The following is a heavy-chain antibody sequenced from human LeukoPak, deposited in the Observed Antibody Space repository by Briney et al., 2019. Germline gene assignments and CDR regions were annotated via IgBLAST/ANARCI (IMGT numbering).Heavy chain of an antibody. V-gene: IGHV4-59*01. D-gene: IGHD3-3*01. CDR2: IYYNGST. CDR3: ARGSDFWSGYYTGTYYYYYMDV. Sequence: SETLSLTCTVSGGSISSYYWSWIRQPPGKGLEWIGYIYYNGSTNYNPSLKSRVTISVDTSKNQFSLKLSSVTAADTAVYYCARGSDFWSGYYTGTYYYYYMDVWGKGTTVTVSS. J-gene: IGHJ6*03. CDR1: GGSISSYY.